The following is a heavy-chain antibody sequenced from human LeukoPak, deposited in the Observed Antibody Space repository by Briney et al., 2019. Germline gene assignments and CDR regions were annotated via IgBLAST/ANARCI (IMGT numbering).Heavy chain of an antibody. V-gene: IGHV1-2*02. CDR2: INPNSGGT. J-gene: IGHJ4*02. D-gene: IGHD4-23*01. Sequence: PGASVKVSCKASGYTFTGCYMYWVRQAPGQGHERVGWINPNSGGTNYAQEFQGRVTMTRDTSISTAYMELSRLRSDDTAVYYCARDPDPKGSKTNLLYTVVTAFDYWGQGTLVTVSS. CDR3: ARDPDPKGSKTNLLYTVVTAFDY. CDR1: GYTFTGCY.